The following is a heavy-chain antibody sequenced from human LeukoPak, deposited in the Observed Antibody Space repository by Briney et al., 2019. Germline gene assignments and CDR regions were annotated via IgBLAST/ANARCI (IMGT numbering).Heavy chain of an antibody. CDR3: ARENIVVVVAATWFDP. CDR2: ISYDGSNK. J-gene: IGHJ5*02. V-gene: IGHV3-30*03. CDR1: GFTFSSYG. Sequence: PGRSLRLSCAASGFTFSSYGMHWVRQAPGKGLEWVAVISYDGSNKYYADSVKGRFTISRDNSKNTLYLQMNSLRAEDTAVYYCARENIVVVVAATWFDPWGQGTLVTVSS. D-gene: IGHD2-15*01.